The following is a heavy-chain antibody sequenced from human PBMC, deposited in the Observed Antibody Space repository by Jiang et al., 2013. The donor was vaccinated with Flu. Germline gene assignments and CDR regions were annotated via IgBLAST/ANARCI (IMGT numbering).Heavy chain of an antibody. CDR3: ATQKGNYFGMDV. D-gene: IGHD3-10*01. CDR1: GYIFTTYA. CDR2: INTYTGNT. J-gene: IGHJ6*01. Sequence: GAEVKKPGASVKVSCKASGYIFTTYAISWVRQAPGQGLEWMGRINTYTGNTNSIQKLQDRLTMTADTSTTTAYMELRGLRSDDTAVYYCATQKGNYFGMDVWG. V-gene: IGHV1-18*01.